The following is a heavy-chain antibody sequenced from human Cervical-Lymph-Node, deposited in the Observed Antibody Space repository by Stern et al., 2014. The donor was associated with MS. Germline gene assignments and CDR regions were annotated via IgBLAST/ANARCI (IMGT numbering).Heavy chain of an antibody. V-gene: IGHV4-34*01. CDR2: INHSGST. CDR3: ARGIRAIAARRWYFDL. CDR1: GGSFSGYY. J-gene: IGHJ2*01. D-gene: IGHD6-6*01. Sequence: QLQLQQWGAGLLKPSETLSLTCAVYGGSFSGYYWSWIRQPPGKGLEWIGEINHSGSTNYNPSLKSRVTISVDTSKNQFSLKLSSVTAADTAVYYCARGIRAIAARRWYFDLWGRGTLVTVSS.